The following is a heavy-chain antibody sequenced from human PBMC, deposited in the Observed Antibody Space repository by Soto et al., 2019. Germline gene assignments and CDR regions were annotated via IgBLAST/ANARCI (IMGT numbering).Heavy chain of an antibody. CDR3: ARDSSSNSWAENYYYYYGMDV. J-gene: IGHJ6*02. CDR2: ISSSSSYI. D-gene: IGHD6-13*01. V-gene: IGHV3-21*01. CDR1: GFTFSSYS. Sequence: GGSLRLSCAASGFTFSSYSMNWVRQAPGKGLEWVSSISSSSSYIYYADSVKGRFTISRDNAKNSLYLQMNSLRAEDTAVYYCARDSSSNSWAENYYYYYGMDVWGQGTTVTVSS.